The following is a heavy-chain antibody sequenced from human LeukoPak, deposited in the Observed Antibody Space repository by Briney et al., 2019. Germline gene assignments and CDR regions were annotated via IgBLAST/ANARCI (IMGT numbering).Heavy chain of an antibody. V-gene: IGHV4-30-2*01. CDR2: IYHSGST. J-gene: IGHJ5*02. CDR3: AREDIVVVRGWFDP. D-gene: IGHD2-2*01. CDR1: GGSFSSGGYY. Sequence: SQTLSLTCTVSGGSFSSGGYYWSWIRQPPGKGLEWIGYIYHSGSTYYNPSLKSRVTISVDRSKNQFSLKLSSVTAADTAVYYCAREDIVVVRGWFDPWGQGTLVTVSS.